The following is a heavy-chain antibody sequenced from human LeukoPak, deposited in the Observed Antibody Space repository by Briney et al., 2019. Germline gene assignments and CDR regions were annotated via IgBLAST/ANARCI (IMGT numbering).Heavy chain of an antibody. CDR2: ISGSSSRI. J-gene: IGHJ4*02. D-gene: IGHD4-23*01. CDR3: ARAPPDYGGYTNDY. CDR1: GFSFSSYS. V-gene: IGHV3-48*01. Sequence: GGSLRLSCAASGFSFSSYSMNWVRKAPGKGLEWVSYISGSSSRIYYGDSVKGRFTISRDNAKTSMYLQMNSLRAEDTAVYYCARAPPDYGGYTNDYWGQGTLVTVSS.